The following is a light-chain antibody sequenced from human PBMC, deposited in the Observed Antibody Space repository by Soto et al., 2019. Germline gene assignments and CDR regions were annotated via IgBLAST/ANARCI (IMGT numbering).Light chain of an antibody. Sequence: SYELTQPPSVSVAPGKTARISCGGNNIGSKSVHWYQRKPGQAPVLVIYSDPDLPSVIPERLSGSNSGNTATLTISRVEAWDEADYYCQVWDSSSDHVVFGGGTKLTVL. CDR3: QVWDSSSDHVV. J-gene: IGLJ2*01. CDR1: NIGSKS. CDR2: SDP. V-gene: IGLV3-21*04.